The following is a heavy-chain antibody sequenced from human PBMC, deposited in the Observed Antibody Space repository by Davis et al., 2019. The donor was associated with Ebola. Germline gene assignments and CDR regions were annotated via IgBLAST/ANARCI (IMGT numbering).Heavy chain of an antibody. V-gene: IGHV4-34*01. J-gene: IGHJ5*02. D-gene: IGHD1-1*01. CDR2: IIHSGNT. CDR1: GGPFSGYY. Sequence: PSETLSLTCGVSGGPFSGYYWSWIRQSPGKGLEWIGDIIHSGNTFYNPSLKNRVNMSLDTSKNQFSLSLRSVTAADTAIYYCARGQKPLTRIPWFDPWGQGTLVTVSS. CDR3: ARGQKPLTRIPWFDP.